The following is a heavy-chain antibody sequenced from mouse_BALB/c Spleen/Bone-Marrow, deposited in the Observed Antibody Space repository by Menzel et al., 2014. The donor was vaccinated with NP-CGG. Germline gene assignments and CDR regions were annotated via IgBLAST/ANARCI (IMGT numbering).Heavy chain of an antibody. Sequence: EVHLVESGGDLVRPGGSLKLSCSASGFAFSSYDMSWVRQTPEKRLEWVAYISSGGGSTYYPDTVKGRFTISRDNAKNTLYLQMSSLKSEDTAMYYCARHGYGFDYWGQGTTLTVSS. D-gene: IGHD1-1*01. CDR2: ISSGGGST. CDR3: ARHGYGFDY. CDR1: GFAFSSYD. V-gene: IGHV5-12-1*01. J-gene: IGHJ2*01.